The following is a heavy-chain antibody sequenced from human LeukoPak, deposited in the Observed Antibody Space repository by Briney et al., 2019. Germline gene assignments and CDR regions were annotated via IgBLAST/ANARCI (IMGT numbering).Heavy chain of an antibody. D-gene: IGHD3-10*01. V-gene: IGHV5-51*01. CDR2: IYPGDSDT. CDR1: GYSFTSYW. CDR3: AILTMVRGVPSDDSDY. Sequence: GESLKISCKGSGYSFTSYWIGWVRQMPGKGLEWMGIIYPGDSDTRYSPSFQGQVTISADKSISTAYLQWSSLKASDTAMYYCAILTMVRGVPSDDSDYWGQGTLVTVSS. J-gene: IGHJ4*02.